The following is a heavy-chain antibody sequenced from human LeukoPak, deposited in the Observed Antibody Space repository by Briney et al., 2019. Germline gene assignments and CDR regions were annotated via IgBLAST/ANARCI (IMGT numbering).Heavy chain of an antibody. J-gene: IGHJ4*02. D-gene: IGHD4-17*01. V-gene: IGHV1-2*02. CDR2: INPNSGGT. CDR1: GYTFTGYY. Sequence: GASVKVSCRASGYTFTGYYMHWVRQAPGQGLEWMGWINPNSGGTNYAQKFQGRVTMTRDTSISTAYMELSRLRSDDTAVYYCAREYGDYVRFDYWGQGTLVTVSS. CDR3: AREYGDYVRFDY.